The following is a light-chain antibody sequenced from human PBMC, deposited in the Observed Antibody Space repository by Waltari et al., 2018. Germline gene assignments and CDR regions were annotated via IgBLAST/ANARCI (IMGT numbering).Light chain of an antibody. CDR3: LQDYNYPRT. J-gene: IGKJ2*01. V-gene: IGKV1-6*01. CDR2: GAS. CDR1: HGIRNE. Sequence: AIQMTQSPSSLSASVGDRVTITCRASHGIRNELAWYQQKPGKAPKVLIYGASSLQSGVPSRFTGSGSDTDFTLTISSLQPEDFATYYCLQDYNYPRTFGQGTKLEIK.